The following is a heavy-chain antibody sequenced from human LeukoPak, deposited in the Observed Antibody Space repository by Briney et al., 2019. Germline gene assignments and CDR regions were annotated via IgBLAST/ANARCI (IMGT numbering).Heavy chain of an antibody. Sequence: GGSLGLPCAASGVIFSSYAMSWVRQAPGKGLEWVSAISGSGGSTYYADSVKGRFTISRDNSKNTLYLQMNSLRAEDTAVYYCAKAIDYGDYRADYGMDVWGQGTTVTVSS. J-gene: IGHJ6*02. CDR1: GVIFSSYA. CDR3: AKAIDYGDYRADYGMDV. V-gene: IGHV3-23*01. CDR2: ISGSGGST. D-gene: IGHD4-17*01.